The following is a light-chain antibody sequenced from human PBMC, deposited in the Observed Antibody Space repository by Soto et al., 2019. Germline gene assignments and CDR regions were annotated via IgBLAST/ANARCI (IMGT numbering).Light chain of an antibody. CDR2: DAS. CDR1: ESVSTS. V-gene: IGKV3-11*01. Sequence: EIVLTQSPATLSLSPGERATLSCRASESVSTSLIWYQQRPGQPPRLLIYDASNRATGIPARFSGSGSGTDFTLTISSLEPEDFAVYCCQHRKNWPITFGQGTRLEIK. J-gene: IGKJ5*01. CDR3: QHRKNWPIT.